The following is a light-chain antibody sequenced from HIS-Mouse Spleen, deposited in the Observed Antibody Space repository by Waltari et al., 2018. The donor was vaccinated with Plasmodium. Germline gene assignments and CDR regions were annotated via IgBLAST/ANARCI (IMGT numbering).Light chain of an antibody. V-gene: IGKV1-5*03. CDR1: PSISSW. Sequence: DIKMTQSPSTLSASVGARVTITCRASPSISSWLAWYQQKPGKAPKLLIYKASSLESGVPSRFSVSGSGTEFTLTISSLQPDDFATYYCQQYNSYWTFGQGTKVEIK. J-gene: IGKJ1*01. CDR3: QQYNSYWT. CDR2: KAS.